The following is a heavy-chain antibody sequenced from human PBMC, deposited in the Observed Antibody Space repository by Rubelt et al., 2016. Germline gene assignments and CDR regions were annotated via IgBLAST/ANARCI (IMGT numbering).Heavy chain of an antibody. V-gene: IGHV4-59*12. CDR3: ARGSGHKLRYFDWLSQKSLDY. CDR1: GGSISSYY. D-gene: IGHD3-9*01. Sequence: QVQLQESGPGLVKPSETLSLTCTVSGGSISSYYWSWIRQPPGKGLEWIGEINHSGSTNYNPSLKRLVTFSVDTSKNQFSLKLSSVTAADTAVYYCARGSGHKLRYFDWLSQKSLDYWGQGTLVTVSS. CDR2: INHSGST. J-gene: IGHJ4*02.